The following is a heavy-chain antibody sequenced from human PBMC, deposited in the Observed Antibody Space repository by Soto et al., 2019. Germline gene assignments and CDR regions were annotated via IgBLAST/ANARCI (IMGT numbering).Heavy chain of an antibody. Sequence: GASVKVSCKVSGYTLTELSMHCVRQAPGKGLEWMGGFDPEDGTANYAQKFQGRVTITADESTSTAYMELSSLRSEDTAVYYCARGARGIVARYYYYGMDVWGQGTTVTVSS. CDR1: GYTLTELS. CDR2: FDPEDGTA. V-gene: IGHV1-24*01. J-gene: IGHJ6*01. D-gene: IGHD3-22*01. CDR3: ARGARGIVARYYYYGMDV.